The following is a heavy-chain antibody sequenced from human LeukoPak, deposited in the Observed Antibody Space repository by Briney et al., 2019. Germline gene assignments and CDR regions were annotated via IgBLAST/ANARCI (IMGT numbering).Heavy chain of an antibody. V-gene: IGHV3-7*03. CDR2: IKNDGSDK. Sequence: PSETLSLTCTVSGGSISSGDYYWTWVRQAPGKGLEWVASIKNDGSDKYYVDSVEGRFTVSKDNAKNSLFLQMNSLRAEDTAVYYCARDRGPNTFDYWGQGTLVTVSS. CDR3: ARDRGPNTFDY. D-gene: IGHD5-12*01. J-gene: IGHJ4*02. CDR1: GGSISSGDYY.